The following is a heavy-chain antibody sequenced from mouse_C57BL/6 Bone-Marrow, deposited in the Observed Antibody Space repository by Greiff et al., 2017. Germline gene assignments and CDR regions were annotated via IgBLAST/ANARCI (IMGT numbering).Heavy chain of an antibody. CDR2: IDPANGNT. J-gene: IGHJ1*03. Sequence: VQLQQSVAELVRPGASVKLSCTASGFNIKNTYMHWVKQRPEQGLEWIGRIDPANGNTKYAPKFQGKATITADTSSTTAYLQLSSLTSEDTAIYYCANITTVVATDWYFDVWGTGTTVTVSS. D-gene: IGHD1-1*01. CDR3: ANITTVVATDWYFDV. CDR1: GFNIKNTY. V-gene: IGHV14-3*01.